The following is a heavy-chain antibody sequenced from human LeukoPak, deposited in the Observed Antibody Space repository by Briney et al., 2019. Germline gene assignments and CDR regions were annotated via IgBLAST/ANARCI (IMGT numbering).Heavy chain of an antibody. CDR1: GGSISSSSYY. D-gene: IGHD4-23*01. J-gene: IGHJ4*02. CDR2: IYYSGST. CDR3: ARGGPNDYGGNYDY. V-gene: IGHV4-39*07. Sequence: SETLSLTCTVSGGSISSSSYYWGWIRQPPGKGLEWIGSIYYSGSTYYNPSLKSRVTISVDTSRNQFSLKLSSVTAADTAVYYCARGGPNDYGGNYDYWGQGTLVTVSS.